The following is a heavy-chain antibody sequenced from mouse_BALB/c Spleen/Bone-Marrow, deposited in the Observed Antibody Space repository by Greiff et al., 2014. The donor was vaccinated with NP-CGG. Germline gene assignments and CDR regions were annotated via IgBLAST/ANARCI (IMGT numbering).Heavy chain of an antibody. CDR1: GYTFTSYW. V-gene: IGHV1S41*01. Sequence: DLVKPGASVRLSCKASGYTFTSYWINWIKQRPGQGLEWIGRITPGSGTTYSNEMFKGKATLTVDTSSTTAYIQLSSLSSEDSSVYFCARGSYYYGSSSPWFAYWGQGTLVTVSA. D-gene: IGHD1-1*01. CDR3: ARGSYYYGSSSPWFAY. CDR2: ITPGSGTT. J-gene: IGHJ3*01.